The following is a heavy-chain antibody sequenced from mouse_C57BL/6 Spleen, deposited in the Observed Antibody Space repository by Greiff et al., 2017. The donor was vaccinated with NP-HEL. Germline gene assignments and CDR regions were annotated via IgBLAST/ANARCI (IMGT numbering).Heavy chain of an antibody. D-gene: IGHD2-4*01. J-gene: IGHJ4*01. Sequence: QVQLQQSGAELARPGASVKLSCKASGYTFTSYGISWVKQRTGQGLEWIGEIYPRSGNTYYNEKFKGKATLTADKSSSTAYMELRSLTSEDSAVYFRARNPLYDYDGGAAMDYWGQGTSVTVSS. CDR2: IYPRSGNT. CDR3: ARNPLYDYDGGAAMDY. V-gene: IGHV1-81*01. CDR1: GYTFTSYG.